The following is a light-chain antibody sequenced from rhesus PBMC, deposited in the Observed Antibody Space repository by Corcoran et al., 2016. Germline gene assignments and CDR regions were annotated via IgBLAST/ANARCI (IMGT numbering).Light chain of an antibody. V-gene: IGLV3-44*01. CDR1: KIGSGV. Sequence: SSDLTQSRSVSVSPGQTARITCGADKIGSGVVSWIQQKSTQAPVLVIFDDTERPSGIPERFSGLKSGNIAPLTISGVEAGDEADYYCQVGYTDRDHYIFDAGTRLTVL. CDR2: DDT. J-gene: IGLJ1*01. CDR3: QVGYTDRDHYI.